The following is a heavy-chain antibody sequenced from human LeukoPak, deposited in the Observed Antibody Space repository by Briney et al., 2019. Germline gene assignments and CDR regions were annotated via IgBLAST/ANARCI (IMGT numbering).Heavy chain of an antibody. CDR3: AKVGSGVPAVYYYYYMDV. D-gene: IGHD2-2*01. Sequence: PGGSLRLSCAASGFTFNSYGMHWVRQAPGKGLEWVAFIRYDGSNKYYADSVKGRFTISRDNSKNTLYLQMNSLRAEDTAVYYCAKVGSGVPAVYYYYYMDVWGKGTTVTVSS. CDR1: GFTFNSYG. V-gene: IGHV3-30*02. CDR2: IRYDGSNK. J-gene: IGHJ6*03.